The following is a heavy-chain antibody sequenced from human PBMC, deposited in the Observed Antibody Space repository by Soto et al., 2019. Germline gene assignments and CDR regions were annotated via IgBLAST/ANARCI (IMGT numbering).Heavy chain of an antibody. CDR2: VFYSGAT. J-gene: IGHJ4*02. CDR1: GASIRITDHY. V-gene: IGHV4-39*02. Sequence: PSDTLSLTCTVSGASIRITDHYWGWILHPPGKGLEWIGSVFYSGATFYNPSLKSRVAISIDSSRSQVSLRLTSVTAADTAVYYCTRVARIATPADFWGQGTLVTVSS. D-gene: IGHD6-13*01. CDR3: TRVARIATPADF.